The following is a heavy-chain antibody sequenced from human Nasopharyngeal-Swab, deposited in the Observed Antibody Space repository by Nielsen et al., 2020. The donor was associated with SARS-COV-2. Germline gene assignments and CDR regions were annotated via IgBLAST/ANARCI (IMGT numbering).Heavy chain of an antibody. V-gene: IGHV3-9*01. CDR1: GFTFDDYA. CDR2: ISWNSGSI. D-gene: IGHD3-3*01. J-gene: IGHJ4*02. CDR3: AKAFSGGYYDFWSGYSDFDY. Sequence: GGSLRLSCAASGFTFDDYAMHWVRQAPGKGLEWVSGISWNSGSIGYADSVKGRFTISRDNAKNSLYLQMNSLRAEDTALYYCAKAFSGGYYDFWSGYSDFDYWGQGTLVTVSS.